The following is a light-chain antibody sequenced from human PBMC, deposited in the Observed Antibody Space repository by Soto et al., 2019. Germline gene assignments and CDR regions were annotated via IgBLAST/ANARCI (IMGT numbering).Light chain of an antibody. V-gene: IGKV3-20*01. CDR2: GAS. Sequence: EIVLTQSPDTLSLSPGERGTLSFMAIQSGSSACLSCYQQKPGQSPRLLIYGASSRATGLPDRFSGSGSGTDFTLTSSRVEPEDSAVYYCQHGTFGQGTKVDIK. CDR1: QSGSSAC. J-gene: IGKJ1*01. CDR3: QHGT.